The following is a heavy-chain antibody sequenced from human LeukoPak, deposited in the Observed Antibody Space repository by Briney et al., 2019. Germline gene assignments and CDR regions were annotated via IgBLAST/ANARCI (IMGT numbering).Heavy chain of an antibody. CDR1: GFTFSSYA. V-gene: IGHV3-30-3*01. CDR2: ISYDGSNK. Sequence: GGSLRLSCAASGFTFSSYAMHWVRQAPGKGLEWVAVISYDGSNKYYADSVKGRFTISRDNSKNTLYLQMNGLRAEDTAVYYCARGTVAGTYRNWFDPWGQGTLVTVSS. CDR3: ARGTVAGTYRNWFDP. D-gene: IGHD6-19*01. J-gene: IGHJ5*02.